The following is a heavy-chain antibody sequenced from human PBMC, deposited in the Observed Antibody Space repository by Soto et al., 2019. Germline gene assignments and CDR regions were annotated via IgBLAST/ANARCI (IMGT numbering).Heavy chain of an antibody. J-gene: IGHJ4*02. V-gene: IGHV3-66*01. CDR3: ARGLYSGWHYFDY. CDR2: IYSGGST. D-gene: IGHD5-12*01. CDR1: GLSGSRNY. Sequence: WGSLRLSCGASGLSGSRNYMSWVSQAPGKGLEWVSVIYSGGSTYYADSVKGRFTISRDNSKNTLYLQMNSLRAEDTAVYYCARGLYSGWHYFDYWGQGTLVTVSS.